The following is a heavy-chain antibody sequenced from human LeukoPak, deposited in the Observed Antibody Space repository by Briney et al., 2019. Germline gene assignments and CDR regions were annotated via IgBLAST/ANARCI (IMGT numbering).Heavy chain of an antibody. Sequence: ASVKVSCKASGYTFTSYDINWVRQATGQELESMGWMNPNSGNTGYAQKFQGRVTMTMNTSISTAYMELSSVRSEDTAVYYCARVRRTNGVWSYYYYYMDVWGKGTTVTVSS. CDR1: GYTFTSYD. D-gene: IGHD2-8*01. V-gene: IGHV1-8*01. J-gene: IGHJ6*03. CDR2: MNPNSGNT. CDR3: ARVRRTNGVWSYYYYYMDV.